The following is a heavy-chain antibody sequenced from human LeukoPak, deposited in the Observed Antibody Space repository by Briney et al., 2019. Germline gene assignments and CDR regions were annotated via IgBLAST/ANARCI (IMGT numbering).Heavy chain of an antibody. J-gene: IGHJ6*02. V-gene: IGHV5-51*01. CDR1: GYSFTSYW. CDR2: IYPRDSDT. D-gene: IGHD3-10*01. CDR3: SRRTTLVRGRGLDV. Sequence: GEALKISWKGSGYSFTSYWIAWVRQMPGEGLEWMGIIYPRDSDTTYRPSFHGQITISADKSSSTAYLQWSSLKASDTAKYYCSRRTTLVRGRGLDVWGQGTKV.